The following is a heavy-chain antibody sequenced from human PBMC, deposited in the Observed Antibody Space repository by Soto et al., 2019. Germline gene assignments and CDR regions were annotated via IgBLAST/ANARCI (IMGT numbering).Heavy chain of an antibody. CDR2: IQYSGTT. CDR1: GGSVGSGAYY. CDR3: ARVRCSSTSCSMHYYYGMDV. V-gene: IGHV4-61*08. J-gene: IGHJ6*02. D-gene: IGHD2-2*01. Sequence: PSETLSLTCIVSGGSVGSGAYYWSWIRQPPGSALEWIGYIQYSGTTYYNPSLKGRVTISVDTSKKQFSLKLSSVTAADTAVYYCARVRCSSTSCSMHYYYGMDVWGQGTTVTVSS.